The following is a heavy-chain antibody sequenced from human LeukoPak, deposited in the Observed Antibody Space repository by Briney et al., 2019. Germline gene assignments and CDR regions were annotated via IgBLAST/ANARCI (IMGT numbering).Heavy chain of an antibody. CDR2: IKQDGSKK. D-gene: IGHD3-10*01. J-gene: IGHJ4*02. CDR1: GFTFSSYW. V-gene: IGHV3-7*03. CDR3: AKVLNYYGSGYFDY. Sequence: PGGSLRLSCAASGFTFSSYWMTWVRQAPGKGLEWVANIKQDGSKKNYVDSVKGRFTISRDNAKNSLYLQMNSLRAEDTAVYYCAKVLNYYGSGYFDYWGQGTLVTVSS.